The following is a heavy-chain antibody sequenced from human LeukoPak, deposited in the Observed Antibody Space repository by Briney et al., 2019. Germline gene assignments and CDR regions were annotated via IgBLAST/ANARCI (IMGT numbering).Heavy chain of an antibody. J-gene: IGHJ4*02. CDR3: AARKVRGVWFYLDY. D-gene: IGHD3-10*01. Sequence: GGSPRLSCAASGFTVSAYAMAWVRQAPGKGLEWVSTIYDDNTYYADSVKGRLAISTDNSKNTLYLQMNSLRVEDTAVYFCAARKVRGVWFYLDYWGQGTLVTVSS. CDR1: GFTVSAYA. CDR2: IYDDNT. V-gene: IGHV3-23*01.